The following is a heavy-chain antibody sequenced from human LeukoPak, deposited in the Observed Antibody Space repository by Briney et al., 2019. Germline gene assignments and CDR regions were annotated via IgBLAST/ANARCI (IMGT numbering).Heavy chain of an antibody. D-gene: IGHD3-10*01. V-gene: IGHV4-34*01. CDR1: SEFFSGYY. J-gene: IGHJ4*02. CDR2: INDSGTT. Sequence: SETLSLTCGVSSEFFSGYYWGWIRQPPGKGLEWIGDINDSGTTKYNPTLESRVTVSIDTSKNQFSLKVKPVTAADTGVYYCARLPLGAFGEVLNFDCWGQGALVTVSS. CDR3: ARLPLGAFGEVLNFDC.